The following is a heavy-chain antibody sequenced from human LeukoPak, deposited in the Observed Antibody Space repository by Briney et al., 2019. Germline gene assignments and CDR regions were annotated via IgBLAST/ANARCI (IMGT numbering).Heavy chain of an antibody. V-gene: IGHV1-8*01. J-gene: IGHJ6*02. Sequence: ASVKVSCKASGYTHTSYDINLVRQATGQGLEWMGRMNPNSGNTGYAQKFQGRVTMTRNTSISTAYMELSSLRSEDTAVYYCARGGRQWLVLVSYYYGMDVWGQGTTVTVSS. D-gene: IGHD6-19*01. CDR2: MNPNSGNT. CDR1: GYTHTSYD. CDR3: ARGGRQWLVLVSYYYGMDV.